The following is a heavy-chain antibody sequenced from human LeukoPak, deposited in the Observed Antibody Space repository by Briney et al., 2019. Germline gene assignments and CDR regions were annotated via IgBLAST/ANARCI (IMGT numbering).Heavy chain of an antibody. CDR2: IRSKAYGGTT. CDR3: TRAGPNYGDYLRYFQH. CDR1: GFTFGDYA. D-gene: IGHD4-17*01. V-gene: IGHV3-49*04. Sequence: PGGSLRLSCTASGFTFGDYAMSWVRQAPGKGLEWVGFIRSKAYGGTTEYAASVKGRFTISRDDSKSIAYLQMNSLKTEDTAVYYCTRAGPNYGDYLRYFQHWGQGTLVTVSS. J-gene: IGHJ1*01.